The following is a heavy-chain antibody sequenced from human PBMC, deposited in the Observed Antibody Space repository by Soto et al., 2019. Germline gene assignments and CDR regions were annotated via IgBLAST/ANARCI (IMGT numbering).Heavy chain of an antibody. V-gene: IGHV2-5*02. J-gene: IGHJ4*02. CDR2: IYWDDDK. CDR1: GFSLSTSGVG. CDR3: FQTNVNPPPRAFDY. Sequence: SGPTLVNPTQTLTLTCTFSGFSLSTSGVGVGWIRQPPGKALEWLALIYWDDDKRYSPSLKSRLTITKDTSKNQVVLTMTNMDPVDTATYYCFQTNVNPPPRAFDYRAQRTPVTVSS.